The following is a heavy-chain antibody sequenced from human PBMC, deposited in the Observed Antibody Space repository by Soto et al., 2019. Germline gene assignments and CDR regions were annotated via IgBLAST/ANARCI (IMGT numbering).Heavy chain of an antibody. V-gene: IGHV3-49*04. CDR2: IRGRAYSRTT. CDR3: SRVKQWMDRFYYYGLDV. CDR1: GFNFGGYA. D-gene: IGHD6-19*01. Sequence: HPGGSLRLSCSASGFNFGGYAISWVRQAPGKGLEWVGSIRGRAYSRTTEYAASVKGRFTISRDDSKNIAYLQMNSLETDDAGIYYCSRVKQWMDRFYYYGLDVWGQGTAVTVSS. J-gene: IGHJ6*02.